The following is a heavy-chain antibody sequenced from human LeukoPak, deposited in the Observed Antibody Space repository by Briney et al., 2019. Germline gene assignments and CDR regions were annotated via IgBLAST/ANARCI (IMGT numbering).Heavy chain of an antibody. CDR2: ISTCCTT. J-gene: IGHJ6*02. V-gene: IGHV3-53*01. CDR3: ARDRSSGYYYGMDV. Sequence: SVISTCCTTYYAASLKRPFTISTDKCNNTRYLQINSLRAEDTAVYYCARDRSSGYYYGMDVWGQGTTVTVSS. D-gene: IGHD6-6*01.